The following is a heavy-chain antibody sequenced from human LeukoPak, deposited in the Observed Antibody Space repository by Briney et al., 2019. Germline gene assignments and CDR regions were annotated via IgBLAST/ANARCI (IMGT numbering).Heavy chain of an antibody. CDR2: MYNSGST. Sequence: PSETLSLTCDVSGYSISSGHYWGWIRQSPGKGLEWIASMYNSGSTYFKSSPKSRVTISLDTPKNQFSLTLNSVTAADTAVYYCARHVYGRHQLQAYHFDYWGQGILVTVSS. V-gene: IGHV4-38-2*01. CDR1: GYSISSGHY. J-gene: IGHJ4*02. D-gene: IGHD2-2*01. CDR3: ARHVYGRHQLQAYHFDY.